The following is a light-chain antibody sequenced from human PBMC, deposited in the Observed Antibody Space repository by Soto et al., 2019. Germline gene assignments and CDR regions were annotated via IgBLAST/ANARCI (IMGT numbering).Light chain of an antibody. CDR2: AAS. CDR3: QQSYSTRWT. J-gene: IGKJ1*01. Sequence: DIQMTQSPSSLSASVGDRVTITCRASQSISSYLNWYQQKPGKAPKLLIYAASSLQSGVPSRFSGSGSGTDLTLTISSLQPEDFATYYCQQSYSTRWTFGPGTKVDI. V-gene: IGKV1-39*01. CDR1: QSISSY.